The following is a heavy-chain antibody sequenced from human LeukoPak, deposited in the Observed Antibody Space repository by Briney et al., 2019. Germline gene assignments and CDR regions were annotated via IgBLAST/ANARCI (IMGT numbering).Heavy chain of an antibody. D-gene: IGHD2-8*01. CDR2: ISGYNGNT. Sequence: GASVKVSCKTSGYTFTSYGISWVRQAPGQGLEWMGWISGYNGNTNYAQKLQGRVTMTRDKSTSTVYMEVRSLRSDDTAVYYCARDVQSDIVIIPRSGQDSYGMDVWGQGTTVTASS. CDR3: ARDVQSDIVIIPRSGQDSYGMDV. V-gene: IGHV1-18*01. J-gene: IGHJ6*01. CDR1: GYTFTSYG.